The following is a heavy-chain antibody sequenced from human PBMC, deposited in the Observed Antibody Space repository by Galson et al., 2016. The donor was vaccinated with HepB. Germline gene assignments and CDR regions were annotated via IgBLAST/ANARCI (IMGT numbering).Heavy chain of an antibody. CDR3: ARRHEYCPPVGCSVDY. CDR2: ISGSGYNT. D-gene: IGHD2/OR15-2a*01. Sequence: SLRLSCAASGFTFSSYAMSWVRQAPGKGLEWVSTISGSGYNTYYADSVKGRFTISRDNSKNTLYLQMNSLRADDTAVYYCARRHEYCPPVGCSVDYWGQGTLVSVSS. J-gene: IGHJ4*02. CDR1: GFTFSSYA. V-gene: IGHV3-23*01.